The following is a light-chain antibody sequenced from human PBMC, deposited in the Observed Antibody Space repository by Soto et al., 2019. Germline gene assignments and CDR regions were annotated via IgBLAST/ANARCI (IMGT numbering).Light chain of an antibody. V-gene: IGLV1-47*01. CDR3: AAWDDSLVV. Sequence: QSVLTQPPSASGTPGQTVTISCSGSSSNIGSAYIYWYQHLPGTAPKLLIYRNNQRPSGVPDRFSASKSGTSACLAISGLRSEDDADYYCAAWDDSLVVFGGGTKLTVL. CDR2: RNN. CDR1: SSNIGSAY. J-gene: IGLJ2*01.